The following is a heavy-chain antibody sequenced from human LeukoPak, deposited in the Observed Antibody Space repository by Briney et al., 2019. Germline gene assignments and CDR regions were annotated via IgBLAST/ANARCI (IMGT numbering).Heavy chain of an antibody. CDR1: GYTFTGYY. V-gene: IGHV1-2*02. J-gene: IGHJ4*02. CDR2: INPNSGGT. CDR3: ARDGRYYDSSGYLDY. D-gene: IGHD3-22*01. Sequence: AASVKVSCKASGYTFTGYYMHWVRQAPGQGLEWMGWINPNSGGTNYAQKFQGRVTMTRDTSISTAYMELSRLRSDDTAVYYCARDGRYYDSSGYLDYWGQGTLVTVSS.